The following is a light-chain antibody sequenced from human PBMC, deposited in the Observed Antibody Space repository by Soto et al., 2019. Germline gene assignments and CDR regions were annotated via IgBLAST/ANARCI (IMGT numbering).Light chain of an antibody. V-gene: IGKV3-20*01. J-gene: IGKJ1*01. Sequence: EIVLTQSPGTLSLSPGERATLSCRASQSVSSSYLAWYQQKPGQAPRLLIYGASSRATGIPDRFSGSGSGRDFTLTISRLEPEDFAVYYCQQYGSSRTFGQGTNVEIK. CDR1: QSVSSSY. CDR3: QQYGSSRT. CDR2: GAS.